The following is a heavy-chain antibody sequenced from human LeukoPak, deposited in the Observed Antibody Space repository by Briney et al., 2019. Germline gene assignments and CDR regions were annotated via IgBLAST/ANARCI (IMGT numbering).Heavy chain of an antibody. Sequence: ASVKDSCKVSGYTLTELSMHWVRQAPGKGLEWMGGFGPEDGETIYAQKFQGRVTMTEDTSTDTAYMELSSLRSEDTAVYYCAKYSDYYDSSGPNFQHWGQGTLVTVSS. V-gene: IGHV1-24*01. CDR2: FGPEDGET. CDR1: GYTLTELS. D-gene: IGHD3-22*01. CDR3: AKYSDYYDSSGPNFQH. J-gene: IGHJ1*01.